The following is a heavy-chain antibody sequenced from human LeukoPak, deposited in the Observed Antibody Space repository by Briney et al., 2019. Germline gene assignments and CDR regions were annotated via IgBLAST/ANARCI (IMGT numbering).Heavy chain of an antibody. Sequence: GALVKVSCKASGYTFTSYYMRWVRQAPGQGLEWMGIINPSGGSTSYAQKFQGRVTMTRDTSTSTVYMELSSLRSEDTAVYYCARSSRFADYYGSGSYSQGGYWGQGTLVTVSS. CDR1: GYTFTSYY. CDR2: INPSGGST. CDR3: ARSSRFADYYGSGSYSQGGY. D-gene: IGHD3-10*01. J-gene: IGHJ4*02. V-gene: IGHV1-46*01.